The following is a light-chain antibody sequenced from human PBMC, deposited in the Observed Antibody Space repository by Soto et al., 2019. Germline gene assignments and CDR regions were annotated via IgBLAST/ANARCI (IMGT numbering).Light chain of an antibody. J-gene: IGKJ1*01. V-gene: IGKV1-5*03. CDR1: QSISLW. CDR3: QHYKDYAWT. CDR2: KTS. Sequence: DIHLTQSPSTLSASVGDRVTITCRASQSISLWVAWYQQKPGKAPNLLLYKTSRVEPGVPSRFCGSGSGSDFTLTISSLQPDDFATYSCQHYKDYAWTFGQGTKVEVK.